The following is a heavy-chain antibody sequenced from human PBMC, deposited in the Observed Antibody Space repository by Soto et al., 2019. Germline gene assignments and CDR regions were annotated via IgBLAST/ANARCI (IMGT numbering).Heavy chain of an antibody. Sequence: QVQLVQSGAEVKKPGASVKVSCKASGYTFTSYGISWVRQAPGQGLEWMGWIRAYNGNTKYAQKLQGRVTRTTDTSPSTAYMEHRRLRSEDTNVYYCTRDRGSWCYSGEYYYYYGIDVWGQRTTVTLSS. V-gene: IGHV1-18*04. D-gene: IGHD1-26*01. CDR2: IRAYNGNT. CDR1: GYTFTSYG. CDR3: TRDRGSWCYSGEYYYYYGIDV. J-gene: IGHJ6*02.